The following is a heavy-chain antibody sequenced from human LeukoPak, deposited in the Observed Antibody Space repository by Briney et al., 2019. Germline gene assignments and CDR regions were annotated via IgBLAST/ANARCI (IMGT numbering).Heavy chain of an antibody. CDR3: ASSSTSFKEGEDAFDI. CDR1: GITLSSYS. Sequence: GGSLRLSCAASGITLSSYSMNWVRQAPGKGLEWVSYISSSGSTIYYADSVKGRFTISRDNAKNSLYLQMNSLRAEDTAVYYCASSSTSFKEGEDAFDIWGQGTMVTVSS. D-gene: IGHD2-2*01. J-gene: IGHJ3*02. V-gene: IGHV3-48*04. CDR2: ISSSGSTI.